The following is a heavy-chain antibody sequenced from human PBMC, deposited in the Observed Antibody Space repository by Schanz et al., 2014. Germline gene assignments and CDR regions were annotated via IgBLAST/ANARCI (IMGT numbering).Heavy chain of an antibody. V-gene: IGHV3-33*08. J-gene: IGHJ6*02. CDR2: IWYDGSNK. CDR3: ATEGPRGTRHPINYYYAMDN. CDR1: GFGFDDYA. D-gene: IGHD6-6*01. Sequence: VQLLESGGGLVQPGGSLRLSCAASGFGFDDYAMSWVRQTPGKGLEWVAIIWYDGSNKYYADSVKGRFTISRDNAKNSVFLQMNRLRAEDTAVYYCATEGPRGTRHPINYYYAMDNWGQGTKVTV.